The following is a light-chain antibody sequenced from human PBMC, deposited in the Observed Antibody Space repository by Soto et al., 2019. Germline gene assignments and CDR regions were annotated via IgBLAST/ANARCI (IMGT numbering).Light chain of an antibody. Sequence: QSVLTQPPSVSGAPGQRVTISCTGSSSNIGAYYDVHWYQQLPGTAPKLLIYNNNNRPSGVPDRFSGSKSGTSASLAITGLQADDEADYYYQSYDSSLSAVVFGGDTKLTVL. CDR2: NNN. J-gene: IGLJ2*01. CDR1: SSNIGAYYD. V-gene: IGLV1-40*01. CDR3: QSYDSSLSAVV.